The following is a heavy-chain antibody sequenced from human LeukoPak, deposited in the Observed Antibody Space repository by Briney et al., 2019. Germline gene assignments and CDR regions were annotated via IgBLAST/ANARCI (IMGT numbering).Heavy chain of an antibody. CDR2: IKQDGSEK. Sequence: GRSLRLSCAASGFTFSSYAMHWVRQAPGKGLEWVANIKQDGSEKYYVDSVKGRFTISRDNAKNSLYLQMNSLRAEDTAVYYCARDTEQQLVQTPVDYWGQGTLVTVSS. V-gene: IGHV3-7*01. CDR3: ARDTEQQLVQTPVDY. CDR1: GFTFSSYA. J-gene: IGHJ4*02. D-gene: IGHD6-13*01.